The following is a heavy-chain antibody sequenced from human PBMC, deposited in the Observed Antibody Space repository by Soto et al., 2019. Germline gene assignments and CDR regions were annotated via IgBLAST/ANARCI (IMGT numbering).Heavy chain of an antibody. Sequence: QVQLVESGGGVVQPGRSLRLSCAASGFTFNSYAMQWVRQAPGKGLEWVAVISPDGDNKYYADSVKGRFSISRDNSKNTLYLQLNSLRFDDTAVYYCASRFCSSTICRPWGQGTLVTVSS. J-gene: IGHJ5*02. V-gene: IGHV3-30-3*01. CDR2: ISPDGDNK. CDR3: ASRFCSSTICRP. D-gene: IGHD2-2*01. CDR1: GFTFNSYA.